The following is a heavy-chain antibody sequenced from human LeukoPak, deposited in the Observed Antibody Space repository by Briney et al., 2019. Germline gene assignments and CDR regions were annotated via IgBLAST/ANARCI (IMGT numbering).Heavy chain of an antibody. CDR2: ISSSGSTI. V-gene: IGHV3-48*03. CDR1: GFTFSSYE. Sequence: GGSLRLSCAASGFTFSSYEMNWVRQAPGKGLEWVSYISSSGSTIYHADSVKGRFTISRDNAKNSLYLQMNSLRAEDTAVYYCARWKFGRVWGAFDIWGQGTMVTVSS. J-gene: IGHJ3*02. D-gene: IGHD3-10*01. CDR3: ARWKFGRVWGAFDI.